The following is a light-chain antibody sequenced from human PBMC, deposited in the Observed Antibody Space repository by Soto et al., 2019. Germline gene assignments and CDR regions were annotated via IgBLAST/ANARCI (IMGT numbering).Light chain of an antibody. Sequence: QSALTQPASVSGSPGQSITISCTGTNNDVGAYPYVSWYQQHPGTAPKLLIFEGFKRPSGISNRFSGSKSGSTASLTISGLQAEDEADYYCCSYAGRSTWDVVFGGGTQLTVL. J-gene: IGLJ2*01. V-gene: IGLV2-23*01. CDR1: NNDVGAYPY. CDR2: EGF. CDR3: CSYAGRSTWDVV.